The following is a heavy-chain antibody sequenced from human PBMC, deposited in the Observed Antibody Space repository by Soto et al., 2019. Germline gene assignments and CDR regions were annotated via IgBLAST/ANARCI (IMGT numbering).Heavy chain of an antibody. Sequence: QVQLVESGGGVVQPGRSLRLSCAASGFTFSSYGMHWVRQAPGKGLEWVAVISYDGSNKYYADSVKGRFTISRDNSKNTLYLQMNSLRAEDTAVYYCAILSPSVRAILTPFDYWGQGTLVTVSS. D-gene: IGHD1-26*01. J-gene: IGHJ4*02. CDR2: ISYDGSNK. V-gene: IGHV3-30*03. CDR3: AILSPSVRAILTPFDY. CDR1: GFTFSSYG.